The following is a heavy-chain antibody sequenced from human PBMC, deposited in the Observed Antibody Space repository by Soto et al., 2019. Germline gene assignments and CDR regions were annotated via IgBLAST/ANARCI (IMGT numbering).Heavy chain of an antibody. CDR1: GGSISSSSYY. D-gene: IGHD3-16*02. Sequence: SETLSLTCTVSGGSISSSSYYWGWIRQPPGKGLEWIGSIYYSGSTYYNPSLKSRVTISVDTSKNQFSLKLSSVTAADTAVYYCARSELKLYDYVWGSYRYTFDYWGQGTLVTVSS. J-gene: IGHJ4*02. CDR2: IYYSGST. CDR3: ARSELKLYDYVWGSYRYTFDY. V-gene: IGHV4-39*01.